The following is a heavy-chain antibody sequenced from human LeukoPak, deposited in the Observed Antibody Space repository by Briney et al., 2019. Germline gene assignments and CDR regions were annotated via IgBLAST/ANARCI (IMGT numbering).Heavy chain of an antibody. D-gene: IGHD4-17*01. CDR1: GFTFSSYW. J-gene: IGHJ6*02. CDR2: IKQDGSEK. Sequence: QSGGSLRLSCAASGFTFSSYWMSWVRQAPGKGLEWVANIKQDGSEKYYVDSVKGRFTISRDNAKNSLYLQMNSLRSEDTAVYYCARDPPMTTVSYYYGMDVWGQGTTVTVSS. CDR3: ARDPPMTTVSYYYGMDV. V-gene: IGHV3-7*03.